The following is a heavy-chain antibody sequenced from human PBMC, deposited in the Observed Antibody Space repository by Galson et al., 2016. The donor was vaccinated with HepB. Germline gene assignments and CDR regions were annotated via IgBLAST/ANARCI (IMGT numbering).Heavy chain of an antibody. D-gene: IGHD6-13*01. Sequence: SLRLSCAASGFTFSRYEFNWVRQAPGKGLEWVSHISHTNAVSYAASVKGRFTISRDNDGDSLFLEMRGLRVEDTAVYYCVRGMSNSWYAYKRSYYYSMELWGRGTSIIVSS. V-gene: IGHV3-48*03. CDR3: VRGMSNSWYAYKRSYYYSMEL. CDR2: ISHTNAV. CDR1: GFTFSRYE. J-gene: IGHJ6*02.